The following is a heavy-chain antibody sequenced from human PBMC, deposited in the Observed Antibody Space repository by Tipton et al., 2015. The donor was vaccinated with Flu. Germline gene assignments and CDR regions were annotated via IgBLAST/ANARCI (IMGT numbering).Heavy chain of an antibody. D-gene: IGHD6-13*01. CDR3: ARGWRTKSSSTNYYYYYMDV. CDR1: GGTFSSYA. J-gene: IGHJ6*03. Sequence: QVQLVQSGAEVKKPGSSVKVSCKASGGTFSSYAISWVRQAPGQGLEWMGGIIPIFGTANYAQKFQGRVTITADESTSTAYMELSSLRSEDTAVYYCARGWRTKSSSTNYYYYYMDVWGKGTTVTVSS. V-gene: IGHV1-69*01. CDR2: IIPIFGTA.